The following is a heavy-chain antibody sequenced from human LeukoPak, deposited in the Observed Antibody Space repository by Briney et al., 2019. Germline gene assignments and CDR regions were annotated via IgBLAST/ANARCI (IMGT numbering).Heavy chain of an antibody. CDR3: ARGRRRPAPPQGGRNYYYYYGMDV. D-gene: IGHD3-16*01. Sequence: GRSLRLSCAASGFTFSSYGMHWVRQAPGKGLEWVAVISYDGSNKYYADSVKGRFTISRDNSKNTLYLQMNSLRAEDTAVYYCARGRRRPAPPQGGRNYYYYYGMDVWGQGTTVTVSS. J-gene: IGHJ6*02. CDR2: ISYDGSNK. V-gene: IGHV3-30*03. CDR1: GFTFSSYG.